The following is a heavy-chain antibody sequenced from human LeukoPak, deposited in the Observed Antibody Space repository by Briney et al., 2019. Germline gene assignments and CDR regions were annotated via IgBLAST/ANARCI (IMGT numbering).Heavy chain of an antibody. D-gene: IGHD6-19*01. Sequence: SETLSLTCAVYGGSFSGYYWSWLRQPPGKGLEWIGEINHSGSTNYNPSLMSRVTISVDTSKNQFSLKLSSVTAADTAVYYCARGGQWLVTWYFDYWGQGTLVTVSS. CDR1: GGSFSGYY. CDR2: INHSGST. V-gene: IGHV4-34*01. J-gene: IGHJ4*02. CDR3: ARGGQWLVTWYFDY.